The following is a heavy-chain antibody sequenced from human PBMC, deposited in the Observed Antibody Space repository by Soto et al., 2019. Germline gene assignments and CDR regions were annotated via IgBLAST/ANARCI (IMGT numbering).Heavy chain of an antibody. D-gene: IGHD3-10*01. CDR1: GFIFSNFG. CDR3: VRGLPGGFDP. J-gene: IGHJ5*02. Sequence: PGGSLRLSFGASGFIFSNFGMHWVRQTTEKGLEWVSGIGFAGDTNYSGSVKGRFTISRENAKNSLFLQMNSLRVGDTDVYYCVRGLPGGFDPWGQGTLVTVSS. CDR2: IGFAGDT. V-gene: IGHV3-13*01.